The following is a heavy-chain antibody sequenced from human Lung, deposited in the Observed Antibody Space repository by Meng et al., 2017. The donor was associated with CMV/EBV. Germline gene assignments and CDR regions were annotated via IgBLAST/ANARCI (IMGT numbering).Heavy chain of an antibody. Sequence: GGSLRLXCAASGFTFSSYGMHWVRQAPGQGLEWVAFIRYDGSNKYYADSVKGRFTISRDNSKNTLYLQMNSLRAEDTAVYYCAKDSPLGYSSSSRGNWFDPWGQGTXVTVSS. CDR3: AKDSPLGYSSSSRGNWFDP. V-gene: IGHV3-30*02. CDR2: IRYDGSNK. J-gene: IGHJ5*02. D-gene: IGHD6-6*01. CDR1: GFTFSSYG.